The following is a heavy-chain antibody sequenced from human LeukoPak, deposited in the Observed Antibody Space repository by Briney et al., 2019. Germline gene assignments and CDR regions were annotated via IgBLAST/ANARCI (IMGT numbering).Heavy chain of an antibody. Sequence: SSETLSLTCAVYGGSFSGYYWSWIRQPPGKGLEWIGEINHSGSTNYNPSHKSRVTISVDTSKNQFSLKLSSVTAADTAVYYCARGHVTMIVDYWGQGTLVTVSS. CDR3: ARGHVTMIVDY. CDR2: INHSGST. D-gene: IGHD3-22*01. J-gene: IGHJ4*02. V-gene: IGHV4-34*01. CDR1: GGSFSGYY.